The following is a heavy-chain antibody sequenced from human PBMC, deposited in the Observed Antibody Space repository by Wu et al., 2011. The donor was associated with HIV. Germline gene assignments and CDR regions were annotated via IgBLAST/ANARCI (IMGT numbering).Heavy chain of an antibody. Sequence: VQLVQSGAEVKKPGESLKISCKGSGFGFTSFWIGWLRQMPGKGLEWMGIIYPADSDIRYSPSFQGQVTITADESISTVYLQWSSLKASDTAMYYCARPDIEMVNDGPDIWGQGTMVTVSS. J-gene: IGHJ3*02. CDR3: ARPDIEMVNDGPDI. CDR1: GFGFTSFW. CDR2: IYPADSDI. D-gene: IGHD5-24*01. V-gene: IGHV5-51*01.